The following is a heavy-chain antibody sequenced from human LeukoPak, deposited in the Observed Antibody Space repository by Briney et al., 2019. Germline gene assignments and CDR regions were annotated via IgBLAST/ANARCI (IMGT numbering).Heavy chain of an antibody. CDR1: GGSISSGGYY. V-gene: IGHV4-30-2*01. D-gene: IGHD2-2*01. CDR2: IYHSGST. J-gene: IGHJ4*02. CDR3: ASGGYCSSTSCYDY. Sequence: PSQTLSLTCTVSGGSISSGGYYWSWIRQPPGKGLEWIGYIYHSGSTYYNPSLKSRVTISVDRSKNQFSLKLSSVTAADTAVYYCASGGYCSSTSCYDYWGQGTLVTVSS.